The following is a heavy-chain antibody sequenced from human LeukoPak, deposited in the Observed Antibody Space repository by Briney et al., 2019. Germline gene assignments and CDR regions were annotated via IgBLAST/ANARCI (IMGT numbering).Heavy chain of an antibody. CDR2: IYYSGNT. V-gene: IGHV4-59*12. J-gene: IGHJ4*02. CDR3: ASDSSGLFDY. CDR1: GGSISSYY. D-gene: IGHD6-19*01. Sequence: SSETLSLTCTVSGGSISSYYWNWIRQPPGKGLEWIGHIYYSGNTNYNPSLKSRVTISVDTSKNQFSLKLSSVTAADTAVYYCASDSSGLFDYWGQGTLVTVSS.